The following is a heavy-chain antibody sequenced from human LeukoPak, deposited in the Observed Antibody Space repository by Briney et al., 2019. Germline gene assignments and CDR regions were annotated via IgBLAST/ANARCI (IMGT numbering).Heavy chain of an antibody. CDR2: IYYSGST. CDR3: ARFMTTVSPVYYYYMDV. V-gene: IGHV4-59*02. CDR1: GFTVSSSY. D-gene: IGHD4-17*01. Sequence: GSLRLSCAASGFTVSSSYMSWIRQPPGKGLEWIGYIYYSGSTNYNPSLKSRVTISVDTSKNQFSLKLSSVTAADTAVYYCARFMTTVSPVYYYYMDVWGKGTTVTISS. J-gene: IGHJ6*03.